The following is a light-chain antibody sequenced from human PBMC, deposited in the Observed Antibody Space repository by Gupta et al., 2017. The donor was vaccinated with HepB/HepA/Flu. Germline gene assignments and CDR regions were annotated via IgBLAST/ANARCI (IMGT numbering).Light chain of an antibody. V-gene: IGLV1-44*01. CDR2: DDD. CDR3: GAWDDSRNGPV. Sequence: SVLPQPPSASGAPGQRVTISCSGGSSNIGDNGVTWYQHIPGAAPKLLIYDDDQRPSGVPDRFSGSKSDTSASLAISGLQSEDEAKYYCGAWDDSRNGPVFGGGTNLTVL. CDR1: SSNIGDNG. J-gene: IGLJ3*02.